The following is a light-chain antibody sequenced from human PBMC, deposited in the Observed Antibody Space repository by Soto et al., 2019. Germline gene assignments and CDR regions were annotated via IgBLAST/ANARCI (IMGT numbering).Light chain of an antibody. Sequence: EIVLTQSPATLSLSPGERATLSCRASQSVSSYLAWYQQKPGQAPRLLIYGASNRATGIPARFSGSGSGTDFTLTIISLEPEDFAVYYCQQRRNWPRTFGQGTKVDIK. V-gene: IGKV3-11*01. CDR1: QSVSSY. CDR2: GAS. J-gene: IGKJ1*01. CDR3: QQRRNWPRT.